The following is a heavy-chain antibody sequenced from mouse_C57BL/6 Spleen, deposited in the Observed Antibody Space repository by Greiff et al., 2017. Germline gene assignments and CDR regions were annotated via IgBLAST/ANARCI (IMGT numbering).Heavy chain of an antibody. D-gene: IGHD1-1*01. J-gene: IGHJ1*03. V-gene: IGHV5-4*01. Sequence: DVQLVESGGGLVKPGGSLKLSCAASGFTFSSYAMSWVRQTPEKRLEWVATISDGGSYTYYPDNVKGRFTISRDNAKNNLYLQMSHLKSEDTAMYYCARDSSYWYFDVWGTGTTVTVSS. CDR3: ARDSSYWYFDV. CDR2: ISDGGSYT. CDR1: GFTFSSYA.